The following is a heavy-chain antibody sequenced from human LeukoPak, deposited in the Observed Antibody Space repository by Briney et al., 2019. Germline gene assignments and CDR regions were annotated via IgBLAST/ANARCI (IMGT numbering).Heavy chain of an antibody. Sequence: GGSLRLSCAASGLTFSSYSMNWVRQAPGKGLEWVSSISSSSSYIYYADSVKGRFTISRDNAKNSLYLQMNSLRAEDTAVYYCARGQGGYYRLPPDYWGQGTLVTVSS. J-gene: IGHJ4*02. CDR1: GLTFSSYS. CDR3: ARGQGGYYRLPPDY. V-gene: IGHV3-21*01. D-gene: IGHD3-22*01. CDR2: ISSSSSYI.